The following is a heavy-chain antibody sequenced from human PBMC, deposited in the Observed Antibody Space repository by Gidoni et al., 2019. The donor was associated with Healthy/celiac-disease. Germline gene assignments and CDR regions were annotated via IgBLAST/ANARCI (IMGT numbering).Heavy chain of an antibody. J-gene: IGHJ4*02. D-gene: IGHD3-16*02. Sequence: EVQLVESGGGLVKPGGSLRLSCAASGFTFSNAWMSWVRQAPGKGLEWVGRIKSKTDGGTTDYAAPVKGRFTISRDDSKNTLYLQMNSLKTEDTAVYYCTTGSVTYYDYIWGSYRYDYWGQGTLVTVSS. CDR1: GFTFSNAW. CDR3: TTGSVTYYDYIWGSYRYDY. V-gene: IGHV3-15*01. CDR2: IKSKTDGGTT.